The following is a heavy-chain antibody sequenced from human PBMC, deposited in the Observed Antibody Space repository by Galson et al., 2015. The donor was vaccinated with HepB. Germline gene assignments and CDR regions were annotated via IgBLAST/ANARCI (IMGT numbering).Heavy chain of an antibody. V-gene: IGHV5-51*01. Sequence: QSGAEVKKPGESLKISCKGSGYSFTSYWIGWVRQMPGEGLEWMGIIYPGDSDTRYSPSFQGQVTISADKSISTAYLQWSSLKASDTAMYYCARQDFYCSGGSCYPNWFDPWGQGTLVTVSS. CDR3: ARQDFYCSGGSCYPNWFDP. J-gene: IGHJ5*02. CDR1: GYSFTSYW. CDR2: IYPGDSDT. D-gene: IGHD2-15*01.